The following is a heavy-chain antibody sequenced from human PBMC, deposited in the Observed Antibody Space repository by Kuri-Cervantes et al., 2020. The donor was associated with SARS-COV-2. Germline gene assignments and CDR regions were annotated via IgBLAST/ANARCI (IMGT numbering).Heavy chain of an antibody. V-gene: IGHV4-39*02. J-gene: IGHJ6*02. D-gene: IGHD2-2*01. CDR2: IYYSGST. CDR3: ARDECSSTSCYRGKYYYYGMDV. Sequence: GSLRLSCTVSGGSISSSSYYWGWIRQPPGKGLEWIGSIYYSGSTYYNPSLKSRVTISVDTSKNQFSLKLSSVTAADTAVYYCARDECSSTSCYRGKYYYYGMDVWGQGTTVTVSS. CDR1: GGSISSSSYY.